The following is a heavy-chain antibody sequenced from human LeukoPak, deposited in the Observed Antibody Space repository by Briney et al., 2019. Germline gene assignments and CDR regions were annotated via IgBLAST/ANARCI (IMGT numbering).Heavy chain of an antibody. V-gene: IGHV4-39*01. J-gene: IGHJ4*02. D-gene: IGHD3-22*01. CDR3: AVKAYYDSIDY. CDR2: IYYSGST. Sequence: PSETLSLTCTVFGGSISSSSYYWGWIRQPPGKGLEWIGSIYYSGSTYYNPSLKSRVTISVDTSKNQFSLKLSSMTAADTAVYYCAVKAYYDSIDYWGQGTLVTVSS. CDR1: GGSISSSSYY.